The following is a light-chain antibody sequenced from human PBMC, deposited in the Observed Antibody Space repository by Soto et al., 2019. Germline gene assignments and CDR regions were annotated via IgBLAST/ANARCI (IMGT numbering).Light chain of an antibody. CDR2: SNN. CDR3: AAWDDSLDGPV. CDR1: SSNIGSSI. Sequence: QSVLTQPPSASGTPGQRVTISCSGSSSNIGSSIVTWYQQLPGTAPKLLIYSNNQRPSGVPDRFSGSKSGTSASLVISGLQSEDEADYYCAAWDDSLDGPVFGGGTQLTVL. J-gene: IGLJ7*01. V-gene: IGLV1-44*01.